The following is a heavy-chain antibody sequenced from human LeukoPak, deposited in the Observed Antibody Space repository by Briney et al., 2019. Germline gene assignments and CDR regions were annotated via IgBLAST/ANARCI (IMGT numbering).Heavy chain of an antibody. CDR1: GHIFTNNA. V-gene: IGHV7-4-1*02. Sequence: ASVKVSCKASGHIFTNNAMNWVRQAPGQGLEWMGWINTNTRNPTYAQGFTGRFVFSLDTSVSTAYLQISSLKAEDTAVYYCARIRAPSSFGQRESDYWGQGTLVTVSS. CDR2: INTNTRNP. CDR3: ARIRAPSSFGQRESDY. J-gene: IGHJ4*02. D-gene: IGHD3-3*02.